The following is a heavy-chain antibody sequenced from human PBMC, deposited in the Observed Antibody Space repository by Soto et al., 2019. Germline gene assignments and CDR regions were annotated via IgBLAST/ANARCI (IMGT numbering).Heavy chain of an antibody. CDR2: INHSGST. V-gene: IGHV4-34*01. CDR3: ARMTTWIQLGFLD. Sequence: PSETLSLTCAVYGGSFSGYYWSWIRQPPGKGLEWIGEINHSGSTNYNPSLKSRVTISVDTSKNQFSLKLSSVTAADTAVYYCARMTTWIQLGFLDWGQGTLVTVSS. CDR1: GGSFSGYY. J-gene: IGHJ4*02. D-gene: IGHD5-18*01.